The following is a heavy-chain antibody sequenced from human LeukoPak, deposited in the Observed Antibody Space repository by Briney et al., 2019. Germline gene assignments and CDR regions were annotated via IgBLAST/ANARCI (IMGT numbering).Heavy chain of an antibody. Sequence: PSETLSLTCAVYGGSFSGYYWSWVRQPPGKGLEWIGEINHSGSTNYNPSLKSPVTLSVDTSKNQYSLKLSSVTAADTAVYYCARGLGRNWFDPWGQGTLVTVSS. CDR3: ARGLGRNWFDP. CDR1: GGSFSGYY. D-gene: IGHD7-27*01. V-gene: IGHV4-34*01. CDR2: INHSGST. J-gene: IGHJ5*02.